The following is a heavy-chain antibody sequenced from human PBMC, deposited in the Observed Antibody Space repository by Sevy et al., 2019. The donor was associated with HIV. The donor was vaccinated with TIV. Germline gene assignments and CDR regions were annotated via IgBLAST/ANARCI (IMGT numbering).Heavy chain of an antibody. V-gene: IGHV4-59*08. CDR1: GGSITSLY. J-gene: IGHJ4*02. CDR2: IYYNGHI. CDR3: AGENAWGRGYS. Sequence: SETLSLTCTVSGGSITSLYWNWIRQPPGKGLEWIANIYYNGHINYNPSLKSRVTLSLDTSKNRFSLRLSSVTAAATAMYYCAGENAWGRGYSWVQGTVVTVSS. D-gene: IGHD1-26*01.